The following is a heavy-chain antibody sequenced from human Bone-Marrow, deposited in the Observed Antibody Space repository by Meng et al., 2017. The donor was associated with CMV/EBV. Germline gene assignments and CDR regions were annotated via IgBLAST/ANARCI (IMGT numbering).Heavy chain of an antibody. CDR2: ISYGGSNK. Sequence: GGSLRLSCAASGFTFSSYAMHWVRQAPGKGLEWVAVISYGGSNKYYGDSVKGRFTISRDNSKNTLYLQMNSLTAEDPAVYYCARDDTLPGRITIFGVVTLGAFDIWGQGTMVTVSS. J-gene: IGHJ3*02. CDR3: ARDDTLPGRITIFGVVTLGAFDI. CDR1: GFTFSSYA. V-gene: IGHV3-30-3*01. D-gene: IGHD3-3*01.